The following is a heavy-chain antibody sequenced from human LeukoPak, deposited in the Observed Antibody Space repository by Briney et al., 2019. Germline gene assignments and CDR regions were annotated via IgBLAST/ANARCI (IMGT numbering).Heavy chain of an antibody. CDR3: AKAYSNYEEDSYFDY. CDR1: GFTFSSYG. D-gene: IGHD4-11*01. J-gene: IGHJ4*02. V-gene: IGHV3-30*18. Sequence: GGSLRLSCAASGFTFSSYGMHWVRQAPGKGLEWVAVISYDGRNKYYADSVKGRFTISRDNSKNTLYLQMNSLRAEDTAVYYCAKAYSNYEEDSYFDYWGQGTLVTVSS. CDR2: ISYDGRNK.